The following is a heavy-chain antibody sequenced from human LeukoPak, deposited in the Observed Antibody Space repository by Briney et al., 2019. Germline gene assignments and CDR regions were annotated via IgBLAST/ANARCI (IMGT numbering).Heavy chain of an antibody. J-gene: IGHJ4*02. CDR3: AKPTVRGPRGGTGRYFDY. CDR1: GFTFSSYA. V-gene: IGHV3-23*01. CDR2: ISGSGGST. Sequence: GGSLRLSCAASGFTFSSYAMSWVRQAPGKGLEWVSAISGSGGSTYYADSVKGRFTISRDNSKNTLYLQMNSLRAEDTAVYYCAKPTVRGPRGGTGRYFDYWGQGTLVTVSS. D-gene: IGHD3-10*01.